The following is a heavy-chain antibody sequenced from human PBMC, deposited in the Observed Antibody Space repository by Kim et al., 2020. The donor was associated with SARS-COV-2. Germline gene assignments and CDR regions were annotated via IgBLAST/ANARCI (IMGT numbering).Heavy chain of an antibody. D-gene: IGHD5-12*01. V-gene: IGHV5-51*01. Sequence: YRPSFKGQVTISADNSISTAYLQWSSLKASDTAMYYCARDGREMATTLDYWGQGTLVTVSS. CDR3: ARDGREMATTLDY. J-gene: IGHJ4*02.